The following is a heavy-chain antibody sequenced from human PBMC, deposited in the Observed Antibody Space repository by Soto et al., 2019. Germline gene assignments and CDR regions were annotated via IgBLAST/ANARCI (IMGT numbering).Heavy chain of an antibody. J-gene: IGHJ4*02. Sequence: QLQLQESGPGLVKPSETLSLTCSVSGGSISSSSYYWGWIRQPPGKGLEWIGSIYYSGSTNYTPSLKSRVTISVDTSKNQFSLKLNSVTAADTAVYYCARRSSGWDYFDYWGQGTLVTVSS. CDR2: IYYSGST. CDR1: GGSISSSSYY. D-gene: IGHD6-19*01. V-gene: IGHV4-39*01. CDR3: ARRSSGWDYFDY.